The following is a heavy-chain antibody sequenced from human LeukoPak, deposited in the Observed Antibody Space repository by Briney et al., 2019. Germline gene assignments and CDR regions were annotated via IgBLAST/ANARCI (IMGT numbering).Heavy chain of an antibody. Sequence: SETLSLTCTVPGGSISSYYWSWIRQPPGKGLEWIGYIYYSGSTNYNPSLKSRVTISVDTSKNQFSLKLSSVTAADTAVYYCARLTGYMIEDHFDYWGQGTLVTVSS. CDR1: GGSISSYY. J-gene: IGHJ4*02. CDR3: ARLTGYMIEDHFDY. D-gene: IGHD3-22*01. CDR2: IYYSGST. V-gene: IGHV4-59*01.